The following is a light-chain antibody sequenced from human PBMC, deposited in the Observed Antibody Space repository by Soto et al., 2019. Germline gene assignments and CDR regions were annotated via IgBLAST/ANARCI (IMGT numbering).Light chain of an antibody. CDR3: TSYTPTGALV. Sequence: QSVLTQPASVSGSPGQSITVSCTGTNTDVGGYNYVSWYQHRPGKAPRLMIYEVRNRLSGVSNRFSGSKSGNTASLTISGLQSEDEEDYYCTSYTPTGALVFGSGTKVTVL. CDR2: EVR. CDR1: NTDVGGYNY. J-gene: IGLJ6*01. V-gene: IGLV2-14*01.